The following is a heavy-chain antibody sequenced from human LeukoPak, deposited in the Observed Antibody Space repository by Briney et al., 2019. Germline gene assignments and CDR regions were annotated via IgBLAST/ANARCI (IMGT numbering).Heavy chain of an antibody. CDR3: VRHGLGSSWFGFDY. V-gene: IGHV5-51*01. CDR1: GYRFTTYW. J-gene: IGHJ4*02. D-gene: IGHD6-13*01. Sequence: GESLKISCKVSGYRFTTYWIGWVRQMPGKGLEWMGIIYPGDSDPRYSPSFQGQVTISADKSISTAYLQWSSLKASDSAMYYCVRHGLGSSWFGFDYWGQGTLVTVSS. CDR2: IYPGDSDP.